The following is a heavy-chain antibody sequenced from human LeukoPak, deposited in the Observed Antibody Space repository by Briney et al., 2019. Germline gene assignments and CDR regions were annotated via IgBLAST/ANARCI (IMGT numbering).Heavy chain of an antibody. CDR2: ISAYNGNT. Sequence: ASVKVSCKASGYTFTSYGISWVRQAPGQGLEWMGWISAYNGNTNYAQKLQGRVTMTTDTSTSTAYMELRSLRSDDTAVYYCARDIAPPTYYDILTGYWKYSSGWYYIDYWGQGTLVTVSS. D-gene: IGHD3-9*01. CDR1: GYTFTSYG. CDR3: ARDIAPPTYYDILTGYWKYSSGWYYIDY. J-gene: IGHJ4*02. V-gene: IGHV1-18*01.